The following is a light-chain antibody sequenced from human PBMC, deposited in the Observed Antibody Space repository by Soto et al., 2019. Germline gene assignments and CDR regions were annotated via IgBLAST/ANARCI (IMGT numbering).Light chain of an antibody. Sequence: EIEVTQSPATLSLSPGETATLSCRASQNVDKFLAWYQQRPGQPPRLLIFDSSNRATGVPVRFSGSGSGTVFTLTIGSLEPEDSAVYYCQQRKNWPPITFGQGTRLEI. V-gene: IGKV3-11*01. CDR3: QQRKNWPPIT. J-gene: IGKJ5*01. CDR1: QNVDKF. CDR2: DSS.